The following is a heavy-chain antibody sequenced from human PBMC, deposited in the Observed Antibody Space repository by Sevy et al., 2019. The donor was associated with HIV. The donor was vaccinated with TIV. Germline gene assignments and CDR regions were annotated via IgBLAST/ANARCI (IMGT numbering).Heavy chain of an antibody. CDR3: ANDMSGKYNWNGNAYFHYYGMDV. V-gene: IGHV3-9*01. CDR2: ISWNSASI. D-gene: IGHD1-1*01. J-gene: IGHJ6*02. CDR1: GFNVDDYA. Sequence: GGSLRLSCAASGFNVDDYAMHWVRQAPGKGLEWVSGISWNSASIDYADSVKGRFTISRDNAKNSLYLQMNSLRAEDTALYDCANDMSGKYNWNGNAYFHYYGMDVWGQGTTVTVSS.